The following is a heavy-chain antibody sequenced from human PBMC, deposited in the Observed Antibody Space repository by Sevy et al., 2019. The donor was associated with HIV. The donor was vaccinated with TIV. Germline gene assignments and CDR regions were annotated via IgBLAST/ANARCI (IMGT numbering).Heavy chain of an antibody. CDR1: GFSLNSYW. CDR3: VRAIAADGSF. CDR2: IKQDGSVK. V-gene: IGHV3-7*01. Sequence: GESLKISCAASGFSLNSYWMSWVRQAAGKGLECVANIKQDGSVKYYVDSVKGRFTISRDNARNLLYLQMNSLRAEDTALYYCVRAIAADGSFWGQGTLVTVSS. D-gene: IGHD6-13*01. J-gene: IGHJ4*02.